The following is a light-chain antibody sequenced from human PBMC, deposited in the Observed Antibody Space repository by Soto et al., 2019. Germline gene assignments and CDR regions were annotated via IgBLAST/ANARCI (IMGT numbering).Light chain of an antibody. CDR2: DAS. CDR3: QQRSNWAT. Sequence: EIVLTQPPATLNLSKGERATHSCRASQSVSSYLAWYQQKPGQAPRLLIYDASNRATGIPARFSGSGSGTDFTLTISSLEPEDFAVYYCQQRSNWATFGQGTKV. J-gene: IGKJ1*01. CDR1: QSVSSY. V-gene: IGKV3-11*01.